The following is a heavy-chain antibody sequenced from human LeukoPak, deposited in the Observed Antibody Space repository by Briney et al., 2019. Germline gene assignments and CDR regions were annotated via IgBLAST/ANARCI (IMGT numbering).Heavy chain of an antibody. CDR3: AKGAYRYALKCDY. CDR1: GFFFGNSW. J-gene: IGHJ4*02. D-gene: IGHD3-16*02. CDR2: LSHDGRNR. Sequence: GPSLRPSCAASGFFFGNSWMRCVRHAPGKGLEWVASLSHDGRNRQYAESIKGRLTISRDNVKNSLYLEIERLRADDTAMYYCAKGAYRYALKCDYWGQGTLVTVSS. V-gene: IGHV3-7*01.